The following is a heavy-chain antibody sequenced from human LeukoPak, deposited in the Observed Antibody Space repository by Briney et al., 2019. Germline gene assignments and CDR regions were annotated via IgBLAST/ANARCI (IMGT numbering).Heavy chain of an antibody. CDR3: ARVYCSGGSCYSLGVLDYFDY. J-gene: IGHJ4*02. CDR2: IYYSGSS. V-gene: IGHV4-59*01. D-gene: IGHD2-15*01. CDR1: GGSISSYY. Sequence: SETRSLTCTVSGGSISSYYWSWIRQPPGKGLEWIGYIYYSGSSNYNPSLKSRVTISVDTSKNQFSLKLSSVTAADTAVYYCARVYCSGGSCYSLGVLDYFDYWGQGTLVTVSS.